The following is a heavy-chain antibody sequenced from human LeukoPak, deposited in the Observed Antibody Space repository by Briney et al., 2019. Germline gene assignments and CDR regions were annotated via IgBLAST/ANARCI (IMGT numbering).Heavy chain of an antibody. Sequence: SETLSLTCTVSGGAISSDYWGWIRQPPGKGLEWIGSIYYSGSTYYNPSLKSRVTISVDTSKNQFSLKLSSVTAADTAVYYCARHQQGVGAIIDYWGQGTLVTVSS. CDR2: IYYSGST. J-gene: IGHJ4*02. CDR3: ARHQQGVGAIIDY. V-gene: IGHV4-39*01. D-gene: IGHD1-26*01. CDR1: GGAISSDY.